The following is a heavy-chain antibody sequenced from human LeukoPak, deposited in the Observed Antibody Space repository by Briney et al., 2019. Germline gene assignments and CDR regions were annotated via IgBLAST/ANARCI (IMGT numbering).Heavy chain of an antibody. CDR2: INPNSGGT. J-gene: IGHJ6*03. CDR3: ARDLRYYYYDVDV. Sequence: GASVNVSCKACGYTVTRYYMHWLRQAPGQGREGMGWINPNSGGTNYAQKFQGRVTMTRDTSISTAYMELSRLRSDDTAVYYCARDLRYYYYDVDVWGKGTTVTVSS. V-gene: IGHV1-2*02. CDR1: GYTVTRYY.